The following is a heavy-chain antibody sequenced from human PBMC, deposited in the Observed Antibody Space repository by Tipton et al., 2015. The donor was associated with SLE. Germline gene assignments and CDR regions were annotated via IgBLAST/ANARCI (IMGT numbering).Heavy chain of an antibody. CDR2: IYYSWST. D-gene: IGHD4-23*01. CDR3: ARVRNNSDYVGAFDL. V-gene: IGHV4-39*07. Sequence: TLSLTCTVSGGSISSSSYYWGWIRQPPGKGLEVIGGIYYSWSTYYNPSLKRRVTISVDKSKNQFSLKLSSVTAADTAVYYCARVRNNSDYVGAFDLWGQGTMVTVSS. CDR1: GGSISSSSYY. J-gene: IGHJ3*01.